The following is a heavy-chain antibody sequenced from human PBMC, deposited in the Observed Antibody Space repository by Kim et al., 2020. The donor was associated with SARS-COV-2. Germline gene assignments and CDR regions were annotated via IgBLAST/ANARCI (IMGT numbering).Heavy chain of an antibody. J-gene: IGHJ4*02. V-gene: IGHV4-34*01. D-gene: IGHD2-2*03. Sequence: SETLSLTCAVYGGSFSGYYWSWIRQPPGKGLEWIGEINHSGSTNYNPSLKSRVTISVDTSKNQFSLKLSSVTAADTAVYYCARWSAEMDSDYWGQGTLVTVSS. CDR3: ARWSAEMDSDY. CDR1: GGSFSGYY. CDR2: INHSGST.